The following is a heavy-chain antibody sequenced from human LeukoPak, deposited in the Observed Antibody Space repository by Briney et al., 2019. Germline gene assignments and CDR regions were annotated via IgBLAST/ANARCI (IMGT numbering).Heavy chain of an antibody. CDR2: FDPEDGET. J-gene: IGHJ1*01. D-gene: IGHD3-3*01. Sequence: GASVKVSCKVSRYTLTELSMHWVRQAPGKGLEWMGGFDPEDGETIYAQKFQGRVTMTEDTSTDTAYMELSSLRSEDTAVYYCATVPRIWSGYYTSEYFQHWGQRTLVTVSS. CDR3: ATVPRIWSGYYTSEYFQH. V-gene: IGHV1-24*01. CDR1: RYTLTELS.